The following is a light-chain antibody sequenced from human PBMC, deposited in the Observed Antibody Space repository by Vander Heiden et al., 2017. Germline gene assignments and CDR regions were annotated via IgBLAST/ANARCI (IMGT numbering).Light chain of an antibody. V-gene: IGKV3-20*01. CDR2: AKP. Sequence: EVVLTQSAGTLYLSQGERDTLSCRASQGLSTGYLAWYQHERGQAPRLLIFAKPRRATGIPDRFSGSESGTDFTLTISRLEPEDFATYYCQHDGHSQGTFGQGTKVEI. CDR1: QGLSTGY. J-gene: IGKJ1*01. CDR3: QHDGHSQGT.